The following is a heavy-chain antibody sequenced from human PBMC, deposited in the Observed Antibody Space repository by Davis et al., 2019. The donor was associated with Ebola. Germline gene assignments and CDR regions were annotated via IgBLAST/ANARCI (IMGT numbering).Heavy chain of an antibody. Sequence: ASVKVSCKASGYTFTGYYMHWVRQAPGQGLEWMGWINPNSGGTNYAQKFQGWVTMTRDTSISTAYMELSRLRSDDTAVYYCARDGDSSGWYEEVGFDYWGQGTLVTVSS. CDR3: ARDGDSSGWYEEVGFDY. J-gene: IGHJ4*02. D-gene: IGHD6-19*01. CDR1: GYTFTGYY. V-gene: IGHV1-2*04. CDR2: INPNSGGT.